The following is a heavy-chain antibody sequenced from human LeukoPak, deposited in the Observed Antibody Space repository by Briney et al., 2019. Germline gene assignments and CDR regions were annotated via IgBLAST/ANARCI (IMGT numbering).Heavy chain of an antibody. J-gene: IGHJ4*02. CDR1: GFTFSSYS. Sequence: GGSLRLSCAASGFTFSSYSMNWVRQAPGKGLEWVSSISSSSIYIYYADSVEGRFTISRDNAKNSLWLQMNSLRAEDTAVYYCARGLYSSSWYDFDYWGQGTLVTVSS. V-gene: IGHV3-21*01. D-gene: IGHD6-13*01. CDR3: ARGLYSSSWYDFDY. CDR2: ISSSSIYI.